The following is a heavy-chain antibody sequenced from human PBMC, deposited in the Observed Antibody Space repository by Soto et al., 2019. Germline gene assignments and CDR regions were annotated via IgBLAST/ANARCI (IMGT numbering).Heavy chain of an antibody. V-gene: IGHV1-2*02. CDR1: GYTFIYYY. J-gene: IGHJ4*02. CDR3: ARPPGYISDWYYFDL. D-gene: IGHD3-9*01. CDR2: ISPRSGGT. Sequence: XSVKVSCKASGYTFIYYYMHWVRQAPGQGFEWMGRISPRSGGTNYAQKFQGRVTMTWDTSLNTAYMELSSLISEDTAVYYCARPPGYISDWYYFDLWGQGTLVTVSS.